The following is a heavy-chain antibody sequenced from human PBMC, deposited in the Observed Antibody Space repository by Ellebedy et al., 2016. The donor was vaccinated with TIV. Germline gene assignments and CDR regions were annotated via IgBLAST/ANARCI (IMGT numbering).Heavy chain of an antibody. V-gene: IGHV3-7*01. D-gene: IGHD6-19*01. Sequence: PGGSLRLSCEASGFTFSRNWISWFRLAPGKGLEWVANIKQDGSEKYYVDSVKGRFTISRDNAKNSVYLKFSSLGAEDTAVYYCARDVWGGGWAWGQGTPVTVSS. CDR2: IKQDGSEK. J-gene: IGHJ5*02. CDR3: ARDVWGGGWA. CDR1: GFTFSRNW.